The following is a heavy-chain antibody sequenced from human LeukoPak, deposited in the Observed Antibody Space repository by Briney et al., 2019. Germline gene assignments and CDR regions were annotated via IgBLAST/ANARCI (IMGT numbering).Heavy chain of an antibody. CDR1: GFTYNYYY. CDR3: TRVGVGSFDL. J-gene: IGHJ4*02. Sequence: PGGSLRLSCAASGFTYNYYYMHWVRQAPGKGLVWVSHIISDGSTTSYADSVKGRFTISRDNTKNMLYVQMDDLRAEDTAVYYCTRVGVGSFDLWGQGTLVTVSS. D-gene: IGHD3-16*01. CDR2: IISDGSTT. V-gene: IGHV3-74*01.